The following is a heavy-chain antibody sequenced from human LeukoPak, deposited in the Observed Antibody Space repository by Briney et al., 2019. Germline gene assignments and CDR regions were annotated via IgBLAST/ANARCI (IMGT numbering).Heavy chain of an antibody. CDR1: GGSISSGGYY. V-gene: IGHV4-31*03. D-gene: IGHD4-17*01. Sequence: SQTLSLTCTVSGGSISSGGYYWSWIRQHPGKGLEWIGYIYYSGSTYYNPSLKSRVTISVDTSKNQFSLKLSSVTAADTAVYYCARDCGQNDYGDYDSPETCHFDYWGREPWSPSPQ. J-gene: IGHJ4*02. CDR2: IYYSGST. CDR3: ARDCGQNDYGDYDSPETCHFDY.